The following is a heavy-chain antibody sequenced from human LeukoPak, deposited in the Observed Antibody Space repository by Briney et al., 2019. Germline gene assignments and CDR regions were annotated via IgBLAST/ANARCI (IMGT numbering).Heavy chain of an antibody. CDR3: ARWMVGDTFDY. Sequence: SETLSLTCAVYGEPFSSSSYYWGWIRQPPGKGLEWIGSIYYSGSTYYNPSLKSRVPISVDTSKNQFSLKLSSVTAADTAVYYCARWMVGDTFDYGGQGTLVTVSS. CDR1: GEPFSSSSYY. J-gene: IGHJ4*02. V-gene: IGHV4-39*01. CDR2: IYYSGST. D-gene: IGHD1-26*01.